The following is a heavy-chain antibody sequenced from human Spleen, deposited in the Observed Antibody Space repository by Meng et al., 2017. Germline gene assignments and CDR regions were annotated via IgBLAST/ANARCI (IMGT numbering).Heavy chain of an antibody. CDR1: GGTFSSYA. J-gene: IGHJ6*02. Sequence: SVKVSCKASGGTFSSYAISWVRQAPGQGLEWMGGIIPIFGTANYAQKLQGRVTITADESTSTAYMELSSLRSEDTAVYYCARAFLGYCSSTSSRTTDYYYYYGMDVWGQGTTVTVSS. CDR3: ARAFLGYCSSTSSRTTDYYYYYGMDV. D-gene: IGHD2-2*01. V-gene: IGHV1-69*13. CDR2: IIPIFGTA.